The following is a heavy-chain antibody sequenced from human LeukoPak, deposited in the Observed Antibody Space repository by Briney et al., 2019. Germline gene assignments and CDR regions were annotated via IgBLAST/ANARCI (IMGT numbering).Heavy chain of an antibody. V-gene: IGHV1-18*01. J-gene: IGHJ5*02. CDR1: GYTFTSYG. CDR3: AGELWCGYSYGRFDP. CDR2: ISAYNGNT. D-gene: IGHD5-18*01. Sequence: ASVKVSCKASGYTFTSYGISWVRQAPGQGLEWMGWISAYNGNTKYAQKLQGRVTMTTDTSTSTAYMELRSLRSDDTAVYYCAGELWCGYSYGRFDPWGQGTLVTVSS.